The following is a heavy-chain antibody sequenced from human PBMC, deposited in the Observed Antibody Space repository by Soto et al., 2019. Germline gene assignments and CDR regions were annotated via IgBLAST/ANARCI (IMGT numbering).Heavy chain of an antibody. Sequence: SETLSLTCTVSGGSISSYYWSWIRQPPGKGLEWIGYIYYSGSTNYNPSLKSRVTISVDTSKNQFSLKLSSVTAADTAVYYCARGGLWFGDYGMDVWGQGTTVTAP. V-gene: IGHV4-59*01. CDR1: GGSISSYY. J-gene: IGHJ6*02. CDR3: ARGGLWFGDYGMDV. CDR2: IYYSGST. D-gene: IGHD3-10*01.